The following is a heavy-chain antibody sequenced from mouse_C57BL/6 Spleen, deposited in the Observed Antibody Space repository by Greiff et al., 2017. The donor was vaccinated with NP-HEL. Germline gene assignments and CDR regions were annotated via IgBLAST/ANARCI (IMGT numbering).Heavy chain of an antibody. J-gene: IGHJ2*01. CDR3: AEHAETGRGVFDY. CDR2: ISGGGGNT. D-gene: IGHD4-1*01. CDR1: GFTFSSYT. V-gene: IGHV5-9*01. Sequence: EVKLLESGGGLVKPGGSLKLSCAASGFTFSSYTMSWVRQTPEKRLEWVATISGGGGNTYYPDSVKGRFTISRDNAKNTLYLQMRSLRSKDTALYYCAEHAETGRGVFDYWGQGTTLTVSS.